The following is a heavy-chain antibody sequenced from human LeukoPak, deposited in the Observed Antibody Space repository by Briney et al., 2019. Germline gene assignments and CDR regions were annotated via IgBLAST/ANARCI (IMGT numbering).Heavy chain of an antibody. J-gene: IGHJ4*02. V-gene: IGHV3-23*01. D-gene: IGHD4-11*01. CDR3: AKDLDYTTYAYYFDY. Sequence: GVSLRLSCTASGFTFSSYAMNWVRQAPGKGLEWDSGMGAGGTLTYYADSVKGRFTIFRDNSRNTLYLQMNSLRADDTAVYYCAKDLDYTTYAYYFDYWGQGTLVTVSS. CDR1: GFTFSSYA. CDR2: MGAGGTLT.